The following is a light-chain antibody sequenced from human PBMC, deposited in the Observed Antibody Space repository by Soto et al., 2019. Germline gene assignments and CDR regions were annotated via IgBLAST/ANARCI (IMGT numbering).Light chain of an antibody. Sequence: DIQMTQSPSTLSAYVGDRVTITCRASQSVNSWLAWYQQKPGRASKLLIYSVSNLDSGVPSRYRGSGSGTEFTLTIRCLQPDDFTTDYCQQFSSYSRTFGQGTNVQIK. V-gene: IGKV1-5*01. CDR3: QQFSSYSRT. CDR1: QSVNSW. CDR2: SVS. J-gene: IGKJ1*01.